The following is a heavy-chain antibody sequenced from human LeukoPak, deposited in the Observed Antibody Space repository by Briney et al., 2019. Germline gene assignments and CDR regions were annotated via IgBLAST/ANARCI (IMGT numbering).Heavy chain of an antibody. V-gene: IGHV4-34*01. Sequence: SETLSLTCAVYGGSFSGYYWSWIRQPPGKGLEWIGEINHSGSINYNPSLKSRVTISVDTSKNQFSLKLSSVTAADTAVYYCARASGWELRIKGYFDYWGQGTLVTVSS. J-gene: IGHJ4*02. D-gene: IGHD1-26*01. CDR2: INHSGSI. CDR1: GGSFSGYY. CDR3: ARASGWELRIKGYFDY.